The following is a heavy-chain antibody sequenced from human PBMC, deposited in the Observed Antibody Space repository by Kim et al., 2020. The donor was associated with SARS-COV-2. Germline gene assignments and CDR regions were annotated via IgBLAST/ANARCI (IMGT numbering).Heavy chain of an antibody. V-gene: IGHV1-46*03. Sequence: ASVKVSCKPSGYTFTSYYMHWVRQAPGQGLEWMGIINPSGGSTSYAQKFQGRVTMTRDTSTSTVYMELSSLRSEDTAVYYCARDRGIPRHIVVVVAATSGGMDVWGQGTTVTVSS. J-gene: IGHJ6*02. CDR3: ARDRGIPRHIVVVVAATSGGMDV. D-gene: IGHD2-15*01. CDR1: GYTFTSYY. CDR2: INPSGGST.